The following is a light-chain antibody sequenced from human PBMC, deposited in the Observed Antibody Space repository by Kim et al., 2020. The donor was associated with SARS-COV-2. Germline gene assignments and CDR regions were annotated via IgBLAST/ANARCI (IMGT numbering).Light chain of an antibody. CDR2: GVS. CDR3: QQYGDSLT. V-gene: IGKV3-20*01. Sequence: DIVLTQSPGTLSLSPGERATLSCGASQSVTNNYLAWYQQKRGQTPRLLIHGVSTRATGIPDRFSGSGSGTDYTLTISRLEPEDFAVYYCQQYGDSLTFGGGTKVDIK. J-gene: IGKJ4*01. CDR1: QSVTNNY.